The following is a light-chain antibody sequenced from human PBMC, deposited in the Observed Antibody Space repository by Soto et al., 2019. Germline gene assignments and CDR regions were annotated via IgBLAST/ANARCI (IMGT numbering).Light chain of an antibody. CDR3: QQRSNWPPGVT. CDR2: DAS. Sequence: EIVLTQSPATLSLSPGERATLSCRASQSVSSYLAWYQQKPGQAPRLLIYDASNRATGIPARFSGSGSVTDFTLTISSLEPEDFAVYYCQQRSNWPPGVTFGGGTKVEIK. V-gene: IGKV3-11*01. CDR1: QSVSSY. J-gene: IGKJ4*01.